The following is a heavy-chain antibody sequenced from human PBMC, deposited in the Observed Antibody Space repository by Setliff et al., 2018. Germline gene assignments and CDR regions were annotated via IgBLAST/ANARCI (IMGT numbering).Heavy chain of an antibody. V-gene: IGHV4-31*03. CDR2: IHYSGNT. J-gene: IGHJ4*01. Sequence: SETLSLTCTVSGGSINSGGYYWTWVRKLPGKGLEWIVYIHYSGNTKYNPPLKSRLTISVDTAMNQFALELRSVTAADTAVYFCARVQPLRFFFDYWGHGALVTVSS. CDR3: ARVQPLRFFFDY. CDR1: GGSINSGGYY.